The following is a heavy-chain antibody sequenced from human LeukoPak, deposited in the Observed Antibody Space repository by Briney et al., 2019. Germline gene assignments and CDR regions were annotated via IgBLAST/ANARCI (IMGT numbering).Heavy chain of an antibody. D-gene: IGHD2-2*01. CDR2: IHHTGSS. Sequence: SETLSLTCVVSGYPISSPYYWGWVRQPPGKGPECIGSIHHTGSSYYNPSLQSRVTISIDTSRNQFSLKMRFLSAADTAVYYCARLGYCSSTSCYFESWGQGTLVTVSS. V-gene: IGHV4-38-2*01. CDR3: ARLGYCSSTSCYFES. J-gene: IGHJ4*02. CDR1: GYPISSPYY.